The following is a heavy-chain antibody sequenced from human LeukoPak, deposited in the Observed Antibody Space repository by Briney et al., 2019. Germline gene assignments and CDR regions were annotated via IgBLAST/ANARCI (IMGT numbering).Heavy chain of an antibody. CDR2: ISYDGSNK. D-gene: IGHD6-13*01. CDR3: ARDLAATTYYYYMDV. J-gene: IGHJ6*03. CDR1: GFTFSNYA. Sequence: GGSLRLSCAASGFTFSNYAIHWVRQAPGKGLEWVAVISYDGSNKYYADSVKGRFTISRDNSKNTLYLQMNSLRAEDTAVYYCARDLAATTYYYYMDVWGKGTTVTISS. V-gene: IGHV3-30*04.